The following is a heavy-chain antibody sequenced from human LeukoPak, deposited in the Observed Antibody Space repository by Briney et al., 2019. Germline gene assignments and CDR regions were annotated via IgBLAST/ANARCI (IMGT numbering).Heavy chain of an antibody. CDR1: GYTFTSYY. D-gene: IGHD3-22*01. V-gene: IGHV1-46*01. CDR2: INPSGGST. J-gene: IGHJ4*02. CDR3: ARNYYDTAGHFGY. Sequence: GASVKVSCKASGYTFTSYYMHWVRQAPGQGLEWMGIINPSGGSTSYAQKFQGRVTMTRDTSTGTVFMELSSLRSDDTAVYFCARNYYDTAGHFGYWGQGTLVTVSS.